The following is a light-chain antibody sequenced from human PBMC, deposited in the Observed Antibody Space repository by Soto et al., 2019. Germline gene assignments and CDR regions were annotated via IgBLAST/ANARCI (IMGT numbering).Light chain of an antibody. CDR1: QSVSIW. CDR2: NAS. Sequence: DVHMTQSPSTLSASVGDRVTITCRASQSVSIWLSWYQQKPGKAPKLQIYNASSLERRVPSRFSGSGSGGEFTLSISSLQADDFATYDFEQYNSYLWTFGQGTKVEIK. V-gene: IGKV1-5*03. CDR3: EQYNSYLWT. J-gene: IGKJ1*01.